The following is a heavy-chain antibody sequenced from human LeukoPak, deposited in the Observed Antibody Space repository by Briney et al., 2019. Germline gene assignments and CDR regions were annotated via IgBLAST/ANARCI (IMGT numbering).Heavy chain of an antibody. D-gene: IGHD4-11*01. J-gene: IGHJ6*02. V-gene: IGHV4-59*01. CDR3: ARVFTVTTSNDYYYYGMDV. CDR2: IYYSGRT. Sequence: SETLSLTCSVSGAPITSSYWSWIRQPPGKGLKWIGYIYYSGRTDYNPSLKSRVTMSLDTSKNHFFLKVSSVTAADTAVYYCARVFTVTTSNDYYYYGMDVWGQGTTVTVSS. CDR1: GAPITSSY.